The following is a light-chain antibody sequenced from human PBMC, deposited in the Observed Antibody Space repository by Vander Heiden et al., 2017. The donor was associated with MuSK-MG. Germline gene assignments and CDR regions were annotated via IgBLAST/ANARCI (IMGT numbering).Light chain of an antibody. CDR3: AAGNDSLNGWV. Sequence: SVLTQPPSASGPPGQRVTISCSGSSSNIGSNTVNWYQQLPGRAPKLLIYSNNHRPSGVPDRFSGSKSGTSASLAISGLKSEGEAVYYCAAGNDSLNGWVFGGGTKLTVL. V-gene: IGLV1-44*01. CDR1: SSNIGSNT. CDR2: SNN. J-gene: IGLJ3*02.